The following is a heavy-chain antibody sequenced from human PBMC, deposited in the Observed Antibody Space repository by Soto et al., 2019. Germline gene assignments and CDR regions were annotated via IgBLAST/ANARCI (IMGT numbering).Heavy chain of an antibody. CDR1: GYTLTELS. D-gene: IGHD5-12*01. CDR2: FDPEDGET. J-gene: IGHJ6*02. CDR3: ATKSGFYYYYGMDV. V-gene: IGHV1-24*01. Sequence: GASVKVSCKVSGYTLTELSMHWVRQAPGKGLEWMGGFDPEDGETIYAQKFQGRVTMTEDTSTDTAYMELSSLRSEDTAVYYCATKSGFYYYYGMDVWGQGTTVTVSS.